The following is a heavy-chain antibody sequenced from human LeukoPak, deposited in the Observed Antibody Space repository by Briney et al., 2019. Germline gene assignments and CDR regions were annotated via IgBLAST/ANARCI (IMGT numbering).Heavy chain of an antibody. CDR2: ISGSGGST. J-gene: IGHJ5*02. V-gene: IGHV3-23*01. CDR3: AKGGEDFAP. CDR1: GFTFSSYA. Sequence: PGGSLRLSCAASGFTFSSYAMSWGRQAPGKGLEWVSAISGSGGSTYYADSVKGRLPLSTHNSKNTLYLQMNSLRAEATAVYYCAKGGEDFAPWGQGTLVTVSS.